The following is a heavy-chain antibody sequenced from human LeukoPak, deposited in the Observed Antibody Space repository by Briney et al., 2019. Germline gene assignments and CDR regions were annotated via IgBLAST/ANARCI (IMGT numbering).Heavy chain of an antibody. CDR1: GGSISGTNW. CDR3: SRESGPFCPFGY. Sequence: SGTLSLTCGVSGGSISGTNWWSWVRQPPGQGLEWIGELSLAGQTNYNPSPNGRVTMSLDKSSNQLSLHLTSVTAADTATYFCSRESGPFCPFGYWGQGTLVIVSS. D-gene: IGHD1-26*01. J-gene: IGHJ4*02. V-gene: IGHV4-4*02. CDR2: LSLAGQT.